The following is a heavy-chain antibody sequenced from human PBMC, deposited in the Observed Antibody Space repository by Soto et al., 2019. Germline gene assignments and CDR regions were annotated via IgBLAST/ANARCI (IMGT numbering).Heavy chain of an antibody. CDR2: ISGSGGST. Sequence: EVQLLESGGGLVQPGGSLRLSCAASGFTFSSYAMSWVRQAPGKGLEWVSAISGSGGSTYYADSVKGRFTISRDNSKNRRYLHMNSLRAEDTAVYYCARTLYSYGTDSWGQGTLVTVSS. CDR3: ARTLYSYGTDS. J-gene: IGHJ4*02. D-gene: IGHD5-18*01. V-gene: IGHV3-23*01. CDR1: GFTFSSYA.